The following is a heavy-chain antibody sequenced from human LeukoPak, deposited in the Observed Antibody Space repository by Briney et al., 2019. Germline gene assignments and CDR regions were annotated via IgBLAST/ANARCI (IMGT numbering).Heavy chain of an antibody. D-gene: IGHD6-19*01. J-gene: IGHJ3*02. CDR2: XXRDGYST. V-gene: IGHV3-74*01. Sequence: GFTLRXXXMHXVRXAPGKXLVXXARXXRDGYSTNYAGCVKGRFTISRENAKKTVYLQMNSLRAEDTAVYYCAREARLVPSAHDAFDIWGQGTMVTVSS. CDR1: GFTLRXXX. CDR3: AREARLVPSAHDAFDI.